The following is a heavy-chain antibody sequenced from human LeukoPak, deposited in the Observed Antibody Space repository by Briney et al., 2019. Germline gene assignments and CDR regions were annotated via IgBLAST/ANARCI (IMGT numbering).Heavy chain of an antibody. CDR1: GFTFSSYA. Sequence: PGGSLRLSCSASGFTFSSYAMHWVRQAPGKGLEYVSTISSYGDSTYYADSVKGRFTISRDNSKNTLYLQMNSLRAEDTAVYYCAKRGGNYYYGMDVWGQGTTVTVSS. J-gene: IGHJ6*02. CDR3: AKRGGNYYYGMDV. V-gene: IGHV3-64*04. CDR2: ISSYGDST.